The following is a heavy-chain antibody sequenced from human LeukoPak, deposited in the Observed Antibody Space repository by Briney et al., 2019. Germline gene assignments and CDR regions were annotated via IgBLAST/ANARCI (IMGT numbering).Heavy chain of an antibody. CDR1: GFTFSNYS. J-gene: IGHJ4*02. Sequence: GGSLRLSCTASGFTFSNYSLGWVRQAPGKGLEWVSLISGSGGGTYFADSVKGRFTISRDNSKNTLYLQMDGLRAEDTAIYYCAPDLRGSAWSLDDWGQGTLVTVSS. D-gene: IGHD6-13*01. CDR2: ISGSGGGT. V-gene: IGHV3-23*01. CDR3: APDLRGSAWSLDD.